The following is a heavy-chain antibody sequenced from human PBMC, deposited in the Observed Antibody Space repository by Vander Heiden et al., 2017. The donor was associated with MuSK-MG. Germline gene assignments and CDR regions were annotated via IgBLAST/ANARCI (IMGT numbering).Heavy chain of an antibody. CDR3: ARRSRWLHKDDF. CDR1: GGSFTGYY. D-gene: IGHD5-12*01. V-gene: IGHV4-34*01. CDR2: INDSGAT. J-gene: IGHJ4*02. Sequence: QAQLQQWGAGLLKPSETLSLTCAVYGGSFTGYYWSWIRQPPGKGLEWIGEINDSGATNYNPALKSRVTISVDTFKKKFSLKMRSVPAADTAVYYCARRSRWLHKDDFWDQGALVTVSS.